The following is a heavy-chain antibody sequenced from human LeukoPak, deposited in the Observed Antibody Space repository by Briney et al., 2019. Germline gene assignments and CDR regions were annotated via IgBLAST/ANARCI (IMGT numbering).Heavy chain of an antibody. V-gene: IGHV1-2*02. CDR2: INPNSGGT. CDR1: GYTFTGYY. J-gene: IGHJ6*03. D-gene: IGHD3-9*01. Sequence: ASVKVSCKASGYTFTGYYMHWVRQAPGQGLEWMGWINPNSGGTNYAQKFQGRVTMTRDTSISTAYMELSRLRSDDTAVYYCARWVYDIFTGYYISYYYYYMDVWGKGTTVTASS. CDR3: ARWVYDIFTGYYISYYYYYMDV.